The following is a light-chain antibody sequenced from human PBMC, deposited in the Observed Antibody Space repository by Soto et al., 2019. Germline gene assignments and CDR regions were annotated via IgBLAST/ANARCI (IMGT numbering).Light chain of an antibody. Sequence: DIVLTQSPGTLSLSPGERATLSCRASQIISSTYLGWYQQKPGQAPRLLIYGASSRPTGIPDRFSGSGSGTDFRLTISMLEHEDVAVYYCQRYGTALYTFGQGTKLAIK. CDR2: GAS. V-gene: IGKV3-20*01. CDR3: QRYGTALYT. CDR1: QIISSTY. J-gene: IGKJ2*01.